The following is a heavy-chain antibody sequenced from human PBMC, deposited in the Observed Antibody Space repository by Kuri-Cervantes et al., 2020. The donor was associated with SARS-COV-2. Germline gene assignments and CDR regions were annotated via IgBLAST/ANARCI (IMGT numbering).Heavy chain of an antibody. J-gene: IGHJ2*01. CDR3: ARAELGLGRFFDL. V-gene: IGHV4-34*01. CDR1: GGSLSYYY. Sequence: SETLSLTCEVYGGSLSYYYWSWVRQPPGKGLEWIGEINHSGSTNYNPSLKSRVTISGDTSKNQFSLKLSSVTAADTAVYYCARAELGLGRFFDLWGRGTLVTVSS. D-gene: IGHD6-13*01. CDR2: INHSGST.